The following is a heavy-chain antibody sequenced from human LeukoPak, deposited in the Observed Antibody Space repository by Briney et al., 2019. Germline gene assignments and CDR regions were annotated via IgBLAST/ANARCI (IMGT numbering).Heavy chain of an antibody. Sequence: GGSLRLSCAASGFNFHDYVMSWVRHAPGKGLEGVSGMNWNGGSRVYADSVKGRFNISRDNAKNSLYLQMNSLRAEDTAVYYCARDWTYYDFWSGYHQDYYYMDVWGKGTTVTVSS. D-gene: IGHD3-3*01. CDR2: MNWNGGSR. CDR1: GFNFHDYV. J-gene: IGHJ6*03. CDR3: ARDWTYYDFWSGYHQDYYYMDV. V-gene: IGHV3-20*04.